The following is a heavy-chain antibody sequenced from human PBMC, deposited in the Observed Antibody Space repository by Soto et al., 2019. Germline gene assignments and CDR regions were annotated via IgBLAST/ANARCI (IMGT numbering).Heavy chain of an antibody. D-gene: IGHD6-13*01. Sequence: QVQLVESGGGVVQPGRSLRLSCAASGFTFSSYGMNWVRQAPGKGLEWVAVISYDGSNKYYADSVKGRFTISRDSSKNTLYLQMNSLRAEDTAVYYCAKEDSSSWHYYYGMAVWGQGPTVTVSS. CDR2: ISYDGSNK. CDR1: GFTFSSYG. J-gene: IGHJ6*02. V-gene: IGHV3-30*18. CDR3: AKEDSSSWHYYYGMAV.